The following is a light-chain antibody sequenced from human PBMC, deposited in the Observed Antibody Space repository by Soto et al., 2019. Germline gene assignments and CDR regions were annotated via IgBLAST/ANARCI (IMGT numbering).Light chain of an antibody. Sequence: QSVLTQPPSASGTAGQVVTISCSGGDSNIGSNSVYWYQHLPRMAPKLLIYYNNQRPSGAPDRFSGSRSGTSASLAIVGLRSEEEAVYYCAAWDASLSACVFGNGTKVTVL. V-gene: IGLV1-47*02. CDR3: AAWDASLSACV. CDR2: YNN. CDR1: DSNIGSNS. J-gene: IGLJ1*01.